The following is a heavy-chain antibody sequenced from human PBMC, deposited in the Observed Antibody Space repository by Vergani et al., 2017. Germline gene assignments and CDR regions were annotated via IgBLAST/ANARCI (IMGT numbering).Heavy chain of an antibody. CDR3: AKDIDAIVGATNLDY. CDR1: GFTFDDYA. D-gene: IGHD1-26*01. Sequence: EVQLVESGGGLVQPGRSLRLSCAASGFTFDDYAMHWVRQAPGKGLEWVSGISWNSGSIGYADSVKGRFTISRDNAKNSLYLQMNSLRAEDTALYYCAKDIDAIVGATNLDYWGQRTLVTVSS. J-gene: IGHJ4*01. V-gene: IGHV3-9*01. CDR2: ISWNSGSI.